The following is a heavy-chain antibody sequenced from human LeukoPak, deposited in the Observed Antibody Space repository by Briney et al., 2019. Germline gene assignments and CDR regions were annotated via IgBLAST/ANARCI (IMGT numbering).Heavy chain of an antibody. CDR1: SGSFSNYY. CDR2: INHSGTT. Sequence: SETLSLTCAVNSGSFSNYYWTGIRQPPGKGLDWMGEINHSGTTSYNPSLNSRVTISVDTSKDQYSLNLSSVTSADTAVYFCARGSVAAAGTRFFKYWGQGTLVTVPA. CDR3: ARGSVAAAGTRFFKY. D-gene: IGHD6-13*01. J-gene: IGHJ4*02. V-gene: IGHV4-34*01.